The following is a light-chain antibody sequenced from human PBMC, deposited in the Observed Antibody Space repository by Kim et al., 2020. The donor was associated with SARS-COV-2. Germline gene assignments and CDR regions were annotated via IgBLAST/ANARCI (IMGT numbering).Light chain of an antibody. CDR3: LQYNSYSTT. V-gene: IGKV1-5*03. CDR1: QSISSW. Sequence: SASVGDRVTITCRASQSISSWLAWYQQKPGKAPKLLIYKASSLESGVPSRFSGSGSGTEFTLTISSLQPDDFATYYCLQYNSYSTTFGGGTKVEI. J-gene: IGKJ4*01. CDR2: KAS.